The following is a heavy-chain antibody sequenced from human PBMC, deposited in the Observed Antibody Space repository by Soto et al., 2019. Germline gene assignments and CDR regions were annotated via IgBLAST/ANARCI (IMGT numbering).Heavy chain of an antibody. J-gene: IGHJ6*02. CDR2: INHSGST. Sequence: SETLSLTCAVYGGSFSGYYWSWIRQPPGKGLEWIGEINHSGSTNYNPSLKSRVTISVDTSKNQFSLKLSSVTAADTAVYYCARGGRVLLRAARRVDYYYGMDVWGQGTKVTVSS. CDR1: GGSFSGYY. V-gene: IGHV4-34*01. CDR3: ARGGRVLLRAARRVDYYYGMDV. D-gene: IGHD6-6*01.